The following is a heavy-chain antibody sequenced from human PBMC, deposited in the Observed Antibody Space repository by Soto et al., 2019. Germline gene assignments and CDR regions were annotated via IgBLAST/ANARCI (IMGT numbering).Heavy chain of an antibody. Sequence: ASVKVSCKVSGYTLTELSMHWVRQAPGQRLEWMGWINAGNGNTKYSQKFQGRVTITRDTSASTAYMELSSLRSEDTAVYYCARDEDGYNYGAFDIWGQGTMVTVSS. CDR1: GYTLTELS. J-gene: IGHJ3*02. D-gene: IGHD5-12*01. CDR2: INAGNGNT. V-gene: IGHV1-3*01. CDR3: ARDEDGYNYGAFDI.